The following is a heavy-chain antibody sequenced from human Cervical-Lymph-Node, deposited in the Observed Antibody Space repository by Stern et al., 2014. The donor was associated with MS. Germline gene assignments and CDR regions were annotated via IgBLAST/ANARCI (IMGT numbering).Heavy chain of an antibody. CDR3: TRVESSGYYLGF. V-gene: IGHV3-72*01. CDR2: VRDGTKGYHT. D-gene: IGHD3-22*01. J-gene: IGHJ4*02. Sequence: EVQLVESWGDFVQPGGSLRLSCVASGFPFSDHYMEWVRQAPGKGLEWVGLVRDGTKGYHTEYAASVRGRFVISRDDSNNSLYLQMDSLRTEDTAVYFCTRVESSGYYLGFWAQGTLVTVSS. CDR1: GFPFSDHY.